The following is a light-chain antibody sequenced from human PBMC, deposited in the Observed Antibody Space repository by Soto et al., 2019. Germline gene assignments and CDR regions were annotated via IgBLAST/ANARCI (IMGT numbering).Light chain of an antibody. CDR3: QQYYSTPRT. Sequence: DIVMTQSPDSLAVSLGERATINCKSSQSVLYSSNNKNYLAWYQQKPGQPPKLLVYWASTRESGVPHRFSGSGSGTDFSPTISSLQDEDVAVYYCQQYYSTPRTFGQGTKVDIK. J-gene: IGKJ1*01. CDR2: WAS. V-gene: IGKV4-1*01. CDR1: QSVLYSSNNKNY.